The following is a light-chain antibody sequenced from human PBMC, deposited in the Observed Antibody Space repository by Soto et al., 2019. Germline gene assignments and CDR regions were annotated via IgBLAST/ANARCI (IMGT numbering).Light chain of an antibody. Sequence: EIVLTQSPGTLSLSPGERATLSCRASQTVSSNLAWYQQKLGQAPRLLVYGASTKATDMPGRFSGRGSGTEFTLTINNLQSEDFAVYYCQQYRNWPRTFGQGTKVDIK. V-gene: IGKV3-15*01. J-gene: IGKJ1*01. CDR3: QQYRNWPRT. CDR2: GAS. CDR1: QTVSSN.